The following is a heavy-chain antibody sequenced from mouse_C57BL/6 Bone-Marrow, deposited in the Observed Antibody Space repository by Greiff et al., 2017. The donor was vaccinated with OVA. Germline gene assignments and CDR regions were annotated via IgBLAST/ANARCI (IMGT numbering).Heavy chain of an antibody. J-gene: IGHJ1*03. CDR1: GYAFPNYL. CDR2: INPGSGGT. V-gene: IGHV1-54*01. CDR3: ARGTVVATGYFDV. D-gene: IGHD1-1*01. Sequence: VQLQQSGAELVRPGTSVKVSCKASGYAFPNYLIEWVKQRPGQGLEWIGVINPGSGGTKYNEKFQGRATLTADKSASTAYMQLSSLTSEDSAVYFCARGTVVATGYFDVWGTGTTVTVSS.